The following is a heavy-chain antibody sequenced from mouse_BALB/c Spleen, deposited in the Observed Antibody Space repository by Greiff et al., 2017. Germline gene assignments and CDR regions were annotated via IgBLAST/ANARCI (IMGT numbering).Heavy chain of an antibody. J-gene: IGHJ3*01. D-gene: IGHD4-1*01. CDR3: AKRGNWDDNFFAY. CDR1: GYAFSSYW. V-gene: IGHV1-80*01. Sequence: QVHVKQSGAELVRPGSSVKISCKASGYAFSSYWMNWVKQRPGQGLEWIGQIYPGDGDTNYNGKFKGKATLTADKSSSTAYMQLSSLTSEDSAVYFCAKRGNWDDNFFAYWGQGTLVTVSA. CDR2: IYPGDGDT.